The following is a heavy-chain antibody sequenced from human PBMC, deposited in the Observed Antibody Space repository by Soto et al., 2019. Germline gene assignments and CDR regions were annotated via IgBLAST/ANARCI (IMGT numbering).Heavy chain of an antibody. V-gene: IGHV3-30-3*01. D-gene: IGHD3-3*01. CDR1: GFTFSSYA. CDR3: ARDPDFWSGPLRVVAFDI. CDR2: ISYDGSNK. Sequence: PGGSLRLSCAASGFTFSSYAMHWVRQAPGKGLEWVAVISYDGSNKYYADSVKSRFIISRDNAKNSLYLQMNSLRDEDTAVYYCARDPDFWSGPLRVVAFDIRGQGTMVTVSS. J-gene: IGHJ3*02.